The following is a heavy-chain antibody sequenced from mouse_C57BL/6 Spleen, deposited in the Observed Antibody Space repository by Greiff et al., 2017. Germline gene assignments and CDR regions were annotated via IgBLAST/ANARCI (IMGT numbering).Heavy chain of an antibody. CDR1: GFTFSDYY. D-gene: IGHD2-1*01. Sequence: EVMLVESEGGLVQPGSSMKLSCTASGFTFSDYYMAWVRQVPEKGLEWVANINYDGSSTYYLDSLKSRFIISRDNAKNILYLQMSSLKSEDTATYYCARDGIYYGTFDYWGQGTTLTVSS. J-gene: IGHJ2*01. V-gene: IGHV5-16*01. CDR3: ARDGIYYGTFDY. CDR2: INYDGSST.